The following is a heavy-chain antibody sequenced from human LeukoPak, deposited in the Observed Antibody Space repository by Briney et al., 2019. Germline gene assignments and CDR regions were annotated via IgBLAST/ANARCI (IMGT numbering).Heavy chain of an antibody. Sequence: GGSLRLSCAASGFTFSSFDMHWVRQPTGQGLEWVSTIGTASDTYYPGSVEGRFTLSRDNAKNSLYLQMNSLTAGDTAVYYCTRGPPRGKYYYMDVWGKGTTVTVSS. CDR3: TRGPPRGKYYYMDV. CDR1: GFTFSSFD. J-gene: IGHJ6*03. D-gene: IGHD1-1*01. V-gene: IGHV3-13*01. CDR2: IGTASDT.